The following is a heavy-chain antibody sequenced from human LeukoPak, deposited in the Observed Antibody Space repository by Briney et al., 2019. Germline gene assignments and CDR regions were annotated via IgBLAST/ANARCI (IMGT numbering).Heavy chain of an antibody. J-gene: IGHJ4*02. Sequence: SETLSLTCTVSGGSVSSTSYSCGWIRQPPGKGLEWIASIYYSGKTYYTPSLKSRVIISVDTSKNQFSLRLNSVTAADTAVYYCARLPLSMSGYPPDYWGQGTLVTVSS. V-gene: IGHV4-39*01. D-gene: IGHD3-3*01. CDR1: GGSVSSTSYS. CDR2: IYYSGKT. CDR3: ARLPLSMSGYPPDY.